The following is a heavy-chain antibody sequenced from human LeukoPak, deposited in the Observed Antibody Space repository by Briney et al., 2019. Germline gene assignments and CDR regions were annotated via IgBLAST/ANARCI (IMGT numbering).Heavy chain of an antibody. CDR1: GGSISSSSYY. V-gene: IGHV4-39*07. Sequence: PSETLSLTCTVSGGSISSSSYYWGWIRQPPGTGLEWIGEINHSGSINYNPSLKSRVTISVDTSKNQFSLKLSSVTAADTAVYYCARGLAQDSSGYYFDYWGQGTLVTVSS. D-gene: IGHD3-22*01. CDR3: ARGLAQDSSGYYFDY. J-gene: IGHJ4*02. CDR2: INHSGSI.